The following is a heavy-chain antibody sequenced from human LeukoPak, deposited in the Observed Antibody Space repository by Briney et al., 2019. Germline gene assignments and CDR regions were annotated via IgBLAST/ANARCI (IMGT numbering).Heavy chain of an antibody. V-gene: IGHV3-64D*06. D-gene: IGHD6-19*01. CDR2: ISRNGETT. CDR1: GFTFSSYY. CDR3: VKDGVGGWNLDF. Sequence: GGSLRLSCSASGFTFSSYYMHWVRQAPGRGLEYVSCISRNGETTYHADSVKGRFTISRDNSKSTLYLQMSSLRTEDTAVYYCVKDGVGGWNLDFWGQGAQVTVSS. J-gene: IGHJ4*02.